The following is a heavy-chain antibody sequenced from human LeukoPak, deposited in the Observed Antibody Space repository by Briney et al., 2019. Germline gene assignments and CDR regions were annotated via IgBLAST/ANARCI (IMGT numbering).Heavy chain of an antibody. CDR1: GFTFDDYT. Sequence: GGSLRLSCAASGFTFDDYTMHWVRQAPGKGLEWVSLISWDGGSTYYADSVKGRFTISRDNSKNSLYLQMNSLRTEDTALYYCAKDSGPELGMSPAPFHFDYWGQGTLVTVSS. V-gene: IGHV3-43*01. J-gene: IGHJ4*02. CDR3: AKDSGPELGMSPAPFHFDY. CDR2: ISWDGGST. D-gene: IGHD7-27*01.